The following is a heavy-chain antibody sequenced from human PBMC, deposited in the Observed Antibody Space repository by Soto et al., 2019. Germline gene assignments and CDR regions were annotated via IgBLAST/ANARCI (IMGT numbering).Heavy chain of an antibody. CDR3: AKEGSVVATTPDFDY. Sequence: QVQLVESGGGVVQPGRSLRLSCAASGFTFSSYGMHWVRQAPGKGREWVAVISYDGSYKYYADSMKGRVTISRDNSKNTQYVQMNSLRAEDTAVYYCAKEGSVVATTPDFDYWGQGTLVTVSS. D-gene: IGHD5-12*01. J-gene: IGHJ4*02. V-gene: IGHV3-30*18. CDR1: GFTFSSYG. CDR2: ISYDGSYK.